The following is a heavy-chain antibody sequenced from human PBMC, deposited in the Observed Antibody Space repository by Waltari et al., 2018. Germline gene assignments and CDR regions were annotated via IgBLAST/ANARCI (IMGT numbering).Heavy chain of an antibody. D-gene: IGHD6-13*01. V-gene: IGHV4-38-2*01. CDR2: IYHSGST. CDR3: ARAEQLIYFDY. Sequence: QVQLQESGPGLVKPSETLSLTCAVSGYSISSGYYWGWIRQPPGKGLEWIGSIYHSGSTYYSPSLKSRVTISVDTSKNQFSLKLSSVTAADTAVYYCARAEQLIYFDYWGQGTLVTVSS. J-gene: IGHJ4*02. CDR1: GYSISSGYY.